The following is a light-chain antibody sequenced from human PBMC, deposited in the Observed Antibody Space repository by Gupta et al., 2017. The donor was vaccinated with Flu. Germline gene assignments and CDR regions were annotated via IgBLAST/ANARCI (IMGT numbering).Light chain of an antibody. V-gene: IGKV3-15*01. CDR2: GAS. Sequence: ELVMTQSPATLSVSPGERVTLSCRASQSVSSILAWYQQKPGQAPRLLLYGASSRATGIPARFTGSGSGTEFSLTISSLQSEDFAVYYCHQYSSGPRTFGQGTTVEIK. CDR1: QSVSSI. CDR3: HQYSSGPRT. J-gene: IGKJ1*01.